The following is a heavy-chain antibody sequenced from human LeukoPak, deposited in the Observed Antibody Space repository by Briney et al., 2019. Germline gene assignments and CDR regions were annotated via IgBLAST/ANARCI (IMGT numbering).Heavy chain of an antibody. J-gene: IGHJ5*02. D-gene: IGHD3-22*01. Sequence: SETLSLTCAVYGGSFSGYYWSWIRQPPGKGLEWIGEINHSGSTNYNPSLKSRVTISVDTSKNQFSLKLSSVTAADTAVYYCARASRNYYDTKRWFDPWGQGTLVTVSS. V-gene: IGHV4-34*01. CDR3: ARASRNYYDTKRWFDP. CDR1: GGSFSGYY. CDR2: INHSGST.